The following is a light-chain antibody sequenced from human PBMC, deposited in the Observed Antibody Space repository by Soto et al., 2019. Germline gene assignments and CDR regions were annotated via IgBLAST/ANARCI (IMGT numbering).Light chain of an antibody. CDR2: EVS. CDR1: SSDVGAYNY. J-gene: IGLJ1*01. V-gene: IGLV2-14*01. Sequence: QSVLTQPASVSGSPGQSITISCTGTSSDVGAYNYVSWYQQHPGKAPKLMIYEVSNRPSGVSNRFSGSKSGNTASLTISGLQAEDEADYYCSSYTSSSTPSVFGTGTRSPS. CDR3: SSYTSSSTPSV.